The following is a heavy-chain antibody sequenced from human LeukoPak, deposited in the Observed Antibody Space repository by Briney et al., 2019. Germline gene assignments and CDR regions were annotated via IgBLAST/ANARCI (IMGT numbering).Heavy chain of an antibody. CDR1: GGSISSSSYY. CDR3: ARLLDYYDSRGYFDS. V-gene: IGHV4-39*01. CDR2: IFHRGDT. J-gene: IGHJ4*02. Sequence: ASETLSLTCIVSGGSISSSSYYWGWIRQPPGKGLEWIANIFHRGDTYYNPSLKSRATITVDTSKNQFSLKLTSVTAADTAVYYCARLLDYYDSRGYFDSWGQGTLVAVSS. D-gene: IGHD3-22*01.